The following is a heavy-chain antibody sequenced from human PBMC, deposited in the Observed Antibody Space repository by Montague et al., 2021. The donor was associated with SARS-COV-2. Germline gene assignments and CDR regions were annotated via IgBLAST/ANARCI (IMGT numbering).Heavy chain of an antibody. J-gene: IGHJ5*02. Sequence: TLSLTCTVSGGSISSGGYYWSWIRQHPGQGLEWIGYLYYSGSTYYTPSLKSRVTILVDMSKIQFSLKLSSVTAAATALYYCARDGYSNSGFDPWGQGTLVTVSS. CDR2: LYYSGST. CDR1: GGSISSGGYY. D-gene: IGHD4-11*01. CDR3: ARDGYSNSGFDP. V-gene: IGHV4-31*03.